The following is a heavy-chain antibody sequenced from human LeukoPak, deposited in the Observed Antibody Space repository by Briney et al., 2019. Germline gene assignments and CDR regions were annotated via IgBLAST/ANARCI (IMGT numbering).Heavy chain of an antibody. CDR1: GGSFSSYA. CDR3: ARDYEYSNSRWFDP. CDR2: IIAIFGTA. V-gene: IGHV1-69*05. D-gene: IGHD6-6*01. Sequence: GASVKVSCKASGGSFSSYAICWVRQAPGERLEWMGGIIAIFGTANYAQKFQGRVTITTDESTSTAYMELSSLRSEDTAVYYCARDYEYSNSRWFDPWGQGTLVTVSS. J-gene: IGHJ5*02.